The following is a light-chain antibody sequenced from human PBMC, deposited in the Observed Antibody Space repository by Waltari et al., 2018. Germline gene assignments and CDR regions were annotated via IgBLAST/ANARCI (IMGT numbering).Light chain of an antibody. Sequence: QSALTQPPSASGSPGQSVTISCTGTTSDVGGYSYVSWYQQHPGKAPKLIIFEVFPRPSGVPDRFSGPKSGNTASLTVSGLQAEDEADYYCSSYAGSNNVVFGGGTKLTVL. J-gene: IGLJ2*01. CDR3: SSYAGSNNVV. CDR2: EVF. V-gene: IGLV2-8*01. CDR1: TSDVGGYSY.